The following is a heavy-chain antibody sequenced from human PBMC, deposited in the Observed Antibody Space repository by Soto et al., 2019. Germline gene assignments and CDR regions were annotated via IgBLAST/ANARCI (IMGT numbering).Heavy chain of an antibody. V-gene: IGHV1-69*06. CDR3: ERGTYYDFWSGPFYGMDV. J-gene: IGHJ6*02. CDR2: IIPIFGTA. Sequence: GGSVQVPCKDSGGTFSIYAIGGVGQSGLRGLERMGGIIPIFGTANYAEKFQGRVTITADKSTSTAYMELSSLRSEETAVYYCERGTYYDFWSGPFYGMDVWGQGTTVTVSS. CDR1: GGTFSIYA. D-gene: IGHD3-3*01.